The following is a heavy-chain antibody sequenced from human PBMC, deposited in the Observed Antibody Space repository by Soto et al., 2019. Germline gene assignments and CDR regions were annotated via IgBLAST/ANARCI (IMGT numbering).Heavy chain of an antibody. Sequence: QVQLQESGPGLVKPSGTLSLTCDVSGGSISSSNWWSWVRKPPGKGLEWIGEIYYSGSTNYNPSLMNPLTISVDRSKNQVSLKLRSVTAADTAVYYCTRDMIYGSERSHYYYAMDVWGRGTTVAVS. V-gene: IGHV4-4*02. CDR1: GGSISSSNW. J-gene: IGHJ6*02. CDR3: TRDMIYGSERSHYYYAMDV. CDR2: IYYSGST. D-gene: IGHD3-10*01.